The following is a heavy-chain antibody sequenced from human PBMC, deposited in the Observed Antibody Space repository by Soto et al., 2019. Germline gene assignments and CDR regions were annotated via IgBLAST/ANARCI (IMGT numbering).Heavy chain of an antibody. D-gene: IGHD3-10*01. J-gene: IGHJ6*02. V-gene: IGHV3-48*01. CDR2: ISSSSSTI. CDR3: ARDSLSSGSYYWTDGMDV. CDR1: GFTFSIYS. Sequence: GGSLRLSCAASGFTFSIYSMNWFRQAPGKGLEWVSYISSSSSTIYYADSVKGRFTISRDNAKNSLYLQMNSLRAEDTAVYYCARDSLSSGSYYWTDGMDVWGQGTTVTVSS.